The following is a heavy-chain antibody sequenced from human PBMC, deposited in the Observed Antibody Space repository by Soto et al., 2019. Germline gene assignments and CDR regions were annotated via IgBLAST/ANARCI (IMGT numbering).Heavy chain of an antibody. Sequence: QVQLVQSGGEVKKPGASVKVSCKASGYTFTNYGIRWGRQAPGQGREWMGWINVYNGNTKYAQKVQGRVTMTTDTSTSTAYMELRSMRSDDTAVYYCARGVGSGSYYNQYNWFDPWGQGTLVTVSS. D-gene: IGHD3-10*01. CDR2: INVYNGNT. J-gene: IGHJ5*02. V-gene: IGHV1-18*01. CDR1: GYTFTNYG. CDR3: ARGVGSGSYYNQYNWFDP.